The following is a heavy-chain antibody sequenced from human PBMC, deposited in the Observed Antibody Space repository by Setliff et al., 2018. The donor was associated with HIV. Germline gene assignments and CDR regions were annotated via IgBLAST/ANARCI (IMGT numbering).Heavy chain of an antibody. CDR1: GASIISYY. D-gene: IGHD3-9*01. CDR2: FYYDGSA. CDR3: SRDPGSSFYNYKFFDS. Sequence: SETLSLTCTISGASIISYYWNWVRQPPGRGLEWIGYFYYDGSAKYNPSLKSRVSISAGTSKYQFSLTLRSVTAADTAVYYCSRDPGSSFYNYKFFDSWGKGTTVTVSS. V-gene: IGHV4-59*01. J-gene: IGHJ6*04.